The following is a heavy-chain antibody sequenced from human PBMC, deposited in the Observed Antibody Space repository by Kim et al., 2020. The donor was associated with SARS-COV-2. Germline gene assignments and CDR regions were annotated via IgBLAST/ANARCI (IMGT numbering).Heavy chain of an antibody. CDR3: AKADCSVGSGSYTNLCYYYYGMDV. CDR2: INSDGSST. V-gene: IGHV3-74*01. J-gene: IGHJ6*02. D-gene: IGHD3-10*01. Sequence: GGSLRLSCAASGFTFSSYWMHWVRQAPGKGLVWVSRINSDGSSTSYADSVKGRFTISRDNAKNTLYLQMNSLRAEDTAVYYCAKADCSVGSGSYTNLCYYYYGMDVWGQGTTVTVSS. CDR1: GFTFSSYW.